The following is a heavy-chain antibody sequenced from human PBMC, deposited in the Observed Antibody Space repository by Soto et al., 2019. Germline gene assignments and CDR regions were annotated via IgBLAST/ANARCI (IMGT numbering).Heavy chain of an antibody. CDR3: ARGWGEKNNHCSSTSCYASTYYYYYGMDV. V-gene: IGHV4-34*01. Sequence: SETLSLTCTFYGLTFIGYYWSWIRQPPGKGLEWIGEINHSGSTNYNPSLKSRVTISVDTSKNQFSLKLSSVTAADTAVYYCARGWGEKNNHCSSTSCYASTYYYYYGMDVWGQGTTVTVSS. J-gene: IGHJ6*02. CDR1: GLTFIGYY. CDR2: INHSGST. D-gene: IGHD2-2*01.